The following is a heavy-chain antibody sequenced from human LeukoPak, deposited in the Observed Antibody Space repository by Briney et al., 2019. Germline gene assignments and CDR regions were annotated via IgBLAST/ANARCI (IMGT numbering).Heavy chain of an antibody. CDR1: GDSFSYFY. D-gene: IGHD6-13*01. Sequence: SETLSLTCTVSGDSFSYFYWSWIRQPPGKGLEWIGYIYSSGSTSYNPSLKSRVTISLDTSQNRFSLKLSSLTAADTAVYYCARGVVAAAGRTFDFWGQGTLVTVSS. V-gene: IGHV4-59*01. CDR2: IYSSGST. J-gene: IGHJ4*02. CDR3: ARGVVAAAGRTFDF.